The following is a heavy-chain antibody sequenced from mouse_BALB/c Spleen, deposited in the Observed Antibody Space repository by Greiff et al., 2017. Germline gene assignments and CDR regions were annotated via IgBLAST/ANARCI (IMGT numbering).Heavy chain of an antibody. CDR3: ARDLRLQYYCDY. D-gene: IGHD1-2*01. V-gene: IGHV5-6-5*01. CDR1: GFTFSRYA. J-gene: IGHJ2*01. CDR2: ISSGGST. Sequence: EVMLVESGGGLVQPGGSLKLSCAASGFTFSRYAMSWVRQTPEKRLEWVASISSGGSTYYPDSVKGRFTISRDNARNILYLQMSSLRSEDTAMYYCARDLRLQYYCDYWGQGTTLTVSA.